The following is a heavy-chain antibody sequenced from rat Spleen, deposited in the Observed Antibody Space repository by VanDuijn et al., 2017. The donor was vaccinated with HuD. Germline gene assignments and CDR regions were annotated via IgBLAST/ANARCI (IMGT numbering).Heavy chain of an antibody. J-gene: IGHJ3*01. CDR2: ISTGGGNT. V-gene: IGHV5-25*01. Sequence: EVQLVESGGGLVQPGRSMKFSCAASGFTFSHYYMAWVRQAPTKGLEWVASISTGGGNTYYRDSVKGRFTISRDNAKSTLYLQMNSLRSEDTATYYCTRGWLSPYNWFAYWGQGTLVTVSS. CDR3: TRGWLSPYNWFAY. D-gene: IGHD1-12*03. CDR1: GFTFSHYY.